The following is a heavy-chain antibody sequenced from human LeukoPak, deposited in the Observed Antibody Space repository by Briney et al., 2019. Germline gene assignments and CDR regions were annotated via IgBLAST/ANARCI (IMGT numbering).Heavy chain of an antibody. J-gene: IGHJ5*02. CDR1: GFTFDDYA. CDR3: AKGSTTDPSLSWFDP. Sequence: SLRLSCAASGFTFDDYAMHWVRQAPGKGLEGVSGISWNSDSIVYADSVKGRFTISSDNAKNSLYLQMNSLRAEDMALYYCAKGSTTDPSLSWFDPWGQGTLVTVSS. D-gene: IGHD4-11*01. V-gene: IGHV3-9*03. CDR2: ISWNSDSI.